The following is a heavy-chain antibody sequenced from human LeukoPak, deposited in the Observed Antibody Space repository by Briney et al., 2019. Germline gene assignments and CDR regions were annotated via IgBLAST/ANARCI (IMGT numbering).Heavy chain of an antibody. CDR2: INHSGST. D-gene: IGHD3-16*02. CDR3: ATGRSPPVQTYVWGSYRLSYFDY. CDR1: GGSFSGYY. Sequence: SETLSLTCAVYGGSFSGYYWSWIRQPPGKGLEWIGEINHSGSTNYNPSLKSRVTISVDTSKNQFSLKLSSVTAADTAVYYCATGRSPPVQTYVWGSYRLSYFDYWGQGTLVTVSS. V-gene: IGHV4-34*01. J-gene: IGHJ4*02.